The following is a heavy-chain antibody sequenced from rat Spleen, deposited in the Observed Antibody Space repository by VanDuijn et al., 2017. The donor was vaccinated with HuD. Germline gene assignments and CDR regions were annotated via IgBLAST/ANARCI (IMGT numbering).Heavy chain of an antibody. CDR1: GFTFSSFP. J-gene: IGHJ3*01. CDR2: ISSGGGGT. D-gene: IGHD1-6*01. CDR3: TTYSDYATSPFAY. Sequence: EVQLVESGGGLVQPGRSLRLSCAASGFTFSSFPMAWVRQAPQKGLEWVASISSGGGGTYYLNSVQGRFTISRDTAKSTLYLKMDSLRSEDTATYYCTTYSDYATSPFAYWGRGTLVTVSS. V-gene: IGHV5-20*01.